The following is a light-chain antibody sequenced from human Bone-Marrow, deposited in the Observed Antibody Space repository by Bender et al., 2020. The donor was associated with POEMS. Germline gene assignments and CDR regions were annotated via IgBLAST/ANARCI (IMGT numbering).Light chain of an antibody. CDR2: RND. Sequence: QSVLTQPPSASGTPGQRATISCSGSTSNIEYNFVYRYQQVPGTDPILLICRNDPRPSGVPDRFSGSRSGASASLAISWLQSEDEADYYCAVWYDSLNGWVFGGGTKLTVL. CDR3: AVWYDSLNGWV. CDR1: TSNIEYNF. J-gene: IGLJ3*02. V-gene: IGLV1-44*01.